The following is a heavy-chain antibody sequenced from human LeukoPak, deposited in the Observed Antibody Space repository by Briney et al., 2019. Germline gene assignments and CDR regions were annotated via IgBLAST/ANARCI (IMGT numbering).Heavy chain of an antibody. J-gene: IGHJ4*02. CDR1: GYTFTGYY. CDR2: INPNSGGT. V-gene: IGHV1-2*06. CDR3: ASHLVGTTPTSTDY. D-gene: IGHD2/OR15-2a*01. Sequence: ASVKVSCKASGYTFTGYYMHWVRQAPGQGLEWMGRINPNSGGTNYAQKFQGRVTMTRDTSISTAYMELSRLRSDDTAVYYCASHLVGTTPTSTDYWGQGTLVTVSS.